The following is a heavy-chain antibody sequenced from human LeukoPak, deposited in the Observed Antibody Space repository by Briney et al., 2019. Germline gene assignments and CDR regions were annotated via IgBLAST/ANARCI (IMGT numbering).Heavy chain of an antibody. D-gene: IGHD3-22*01. CDR3: ASRPYDSSGYYFPFDY. CDR2: IYPGDSDT. Sequence: PGESLKIPCKGSGYSFTSYWIGWVRQMPGKGLEWMGIIYPGDSDTRYSPSFQGQVTISADKSISTAHLQWSSLKASDTAMYYCASRPYDSSGYYFPFDYWGQGTLVTVSS. CDR1: GYSFTSYW. J-gene: IGHJ4*02. V-gene: IGHV5-51*01.